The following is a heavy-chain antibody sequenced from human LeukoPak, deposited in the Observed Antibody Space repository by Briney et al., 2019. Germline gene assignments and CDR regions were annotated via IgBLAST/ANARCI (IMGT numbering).Heavy chain of an antibody. D-gene: IGHD3-16*02. CDR2: INHSGST. J-gene: IGHJ4*02. CDR1: GGSFSGYY. CDR3: ARGGYDYIWGSYRYRNHYFDY. Sequence: SETLSLTCAVHGGSFSGYYWSWIRQPPGKGLEWIGEINHSGSTNYDPSLKGRVTISVDTSKNQFSLKLSSVTAADTAVYYCARGGYDYIWGSYRYRNHYFDYWGQGTLVTVSS. V-gene: IGHV4-34*01.